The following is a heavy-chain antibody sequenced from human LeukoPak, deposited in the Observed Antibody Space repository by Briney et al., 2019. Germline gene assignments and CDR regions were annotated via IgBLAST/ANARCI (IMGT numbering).Heavy chain of an antibody. V-gene: IGHV4-34*01. D-gene: IGHD5-18*01. Sequence: PSETLSLTCAVCGGSFSGYYWSLIRQPPGKGLEWIGEINHSGSTNYNPSLKSRVTISVDTSKNQFSLKLSSVTAADTAVYYCARVTAMAANNWFDPWGQGTLVTVSS. J-gene: IGHJ5*02. CDR3: ARVTAMAANNWFDP. CDR2: INHSGST. CDR1: GGSFSGYY.